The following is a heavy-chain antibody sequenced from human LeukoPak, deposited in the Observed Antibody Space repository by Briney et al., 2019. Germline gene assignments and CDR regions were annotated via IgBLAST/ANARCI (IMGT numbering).Heavy chain of an antibody. CDR2: IKPSGGSA. Sequence: VASVKVSCKASGYTFTSYYMHWGRQAPGEGVEWMGIIKPSGGSANYAQKFQGRVTLTRDTSTSTVYMELSSLRSEDTAVYYCARIRGYGSGSYYSNADAFDIWGQGTMVTVSS. J-gene: IGHJ3*02. CDR3: ARIRGYGSGSYYSNADAFDI. D-gene: IGHD3-10*01. CDR1: GYTFTSYY. V-gene: IGHV1-46*01.